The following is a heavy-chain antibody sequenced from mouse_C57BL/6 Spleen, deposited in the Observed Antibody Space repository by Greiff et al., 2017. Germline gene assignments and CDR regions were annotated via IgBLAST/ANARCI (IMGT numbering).Heavy chain of an antibody. Sequence: EVKLEESGGDLVKPGGSLKLSCAASGFTFSSYGMSWVRQTPDKRLEWVATISSGGSYTYYPDSVKGRFTISRDNAKNTLYLQMSSLKSEDTAMYYCARDYGSSYSADWYFDVWGTGTTVTVSS. CDR2: ISSGGSYT. D-gene: IGHD1-1*01. CDR3: ARDYGSSYSADWYFDV. V-gene: IGHV5-6*02. J-gene: IGHJ1*03. CDR1: GFTFSSYG.